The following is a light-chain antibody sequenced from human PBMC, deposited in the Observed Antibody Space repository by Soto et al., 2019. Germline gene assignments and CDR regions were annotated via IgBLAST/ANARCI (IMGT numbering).Light chain of an antibody. CDR1: QSVSSD. J-gene: IGKJ1*01. V-gene: IGKV3-15*01. Sequence: EILMTQSPATLSVSPGERDTISCRASQSVSSDLAWYHQKPGQANRLIIYGAYTRATGITDRFSGSGSGTEFTLTINSLQSEDFAVYYCQQYNNWQRTFGQGTQVDIK. CDR3: QQYNNWQRT. CDR2: GAY.